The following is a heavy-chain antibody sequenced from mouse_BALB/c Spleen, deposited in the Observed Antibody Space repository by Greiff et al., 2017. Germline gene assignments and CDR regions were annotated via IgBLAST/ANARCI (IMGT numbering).Heavy chain of an antibody. CDR3: TGSRDGYPFDY. J-gene: IGHJ2*01. D-gene: IGHD2-3*01. CDR2: INPSNGGT. CDR1: GYTFTSYY. Sequence: QVQLQQSGAELVKPGASVKLSCKASGYTFTSYYMYWVKQRPGQGLEWIGEINPSNGGTNFNEKFKSKATLTVDKSSSTAYMQLSSLTSEDSAVYYCTGSRDGYPFDYWGQGTTLTVSS. V-gene: IGHV1S81*02.